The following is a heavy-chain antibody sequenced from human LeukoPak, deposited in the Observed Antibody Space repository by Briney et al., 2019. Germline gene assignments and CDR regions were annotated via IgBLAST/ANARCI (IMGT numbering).Heavy chain of an antibody. Sequence: GGSLRLSCAASGFTFDDYAMHWVRQAPGKGLEWVSGIRWNSGNIGYADSVKGRFTISRDNAKNSLYLQMNSLRAEDTALYYCAKDYIAAAGTDYYYGMDVWGQGTTVTVSS. D-gene: IGHD6-13*01. V-gene: IGHV3-9*01. J-gene: IGHJ6*02. CDR3: AKDYIAAAGTDYYYGMDV. CDR2: IRWNSGNI. CDR1: GFTFDDYA.